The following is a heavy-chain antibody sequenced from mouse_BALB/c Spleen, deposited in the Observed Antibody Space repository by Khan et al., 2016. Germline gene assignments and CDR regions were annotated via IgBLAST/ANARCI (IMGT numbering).Heavy chain of an antibody. D-gene: IGHD3-1*01. V-gene: IGHV5-6-4*01. J-gene: IGHJ3*01. Sequence: EVELVESGGGLVKPGGSLKLSCAASGFTFSSYTMSWVRQTPEKRLEWVATISSGGSYTYYPDSVKGRFTISRDNAKNTLYLQMSSLKSESTAMYYCTRDSSGVFAYWGQGTLVTVSA. CDR2: ISSGGSYT. CDR3: TRDSSGVFAY. CDR1: GFTFSSYT.